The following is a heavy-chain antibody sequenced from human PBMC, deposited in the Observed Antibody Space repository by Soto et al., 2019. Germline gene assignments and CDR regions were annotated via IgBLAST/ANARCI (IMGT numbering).Heavy chain of an antibody. D-gene: IGHD5-12*01. V-gene: IGHV3-15*01. Sequence: ELQLVESGGGLVKPGEYLRLSCAASGLSFSNAWMNWVRQAPGKGLEWVGQIRSKTDGGTIFYPAPVKDRFIISRDDSRNTLYLHMNSLKTEDTAVYYCTTAHPRGPDYWGQGTLVTVS. CDR1: GLSFSNAW. J-gene: IGHJ4*02. CDR3: TTAHPRGPDY. CDR2: IRSKTDGGTI.